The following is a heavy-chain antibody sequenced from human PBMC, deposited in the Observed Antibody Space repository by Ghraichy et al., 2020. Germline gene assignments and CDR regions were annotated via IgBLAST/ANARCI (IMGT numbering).Heavy chain of an antibody. CDR2: IRDSGTP. Sequence: SETLSLTCSVSGGSMSYYWSWIRQSPGKGLEWIGYIRDSGTPNYNPSLKSRVSMSIDTSKNQFSLKMTSVTDADMAVYYCARPALLGSGHARAFDIWGQGTMVTVSS. CDR1: GGSMSYY. J-gene: IGHJ3*02. CDR3: ARPALLGSGHARAFDI. V-gene: IGHV4-59*01. D-gene: IGHD2-15*01.